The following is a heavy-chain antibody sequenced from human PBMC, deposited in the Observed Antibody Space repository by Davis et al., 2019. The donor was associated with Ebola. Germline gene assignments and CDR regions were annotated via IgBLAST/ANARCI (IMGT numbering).Heavy chain of an antibody. D-gene: IGHD6-19*01. CDR3: ARSVSSGHANYYGMDV. Sequence: GESLKISCAASGFTFSSYAMHWVRQAPGKGLEYVSAISSNGGSTYYANSVKGRFTISRDNSKNTLYLQMNSLRAEDTAVYYCARSVSSGHANYYGMDVWGKGTTVTVSS. CDR1: GFTFSSYA. CDR2: ISSNGGST. V-gene: IGHV3-64*01. J-gene: IGHJ6*04.